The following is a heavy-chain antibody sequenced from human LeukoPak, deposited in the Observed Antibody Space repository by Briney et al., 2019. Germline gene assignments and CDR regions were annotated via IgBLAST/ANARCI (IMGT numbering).Heavy chain of an antibody. Sequence: ASVKVSCKASGYTFTSYDINWVRQATGQGLEWMGWMNPNSGNTGYAQKFQGRVTITRNTSISTAYMELSSLRSEDTAVYYCARREDFWSSYSNWGQGTLVTVSS. D-gene: IGHD3-3*01. CDR1: GYTFTSYD. CDR2: MNPNSGNT. CDR3: ARREDFWSSYSN. J-gene: IGHJ4*02. V-gene: IGHV1-8*03.